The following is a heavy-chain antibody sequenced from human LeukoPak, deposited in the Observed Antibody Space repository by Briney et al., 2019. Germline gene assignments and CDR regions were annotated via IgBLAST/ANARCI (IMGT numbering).Heavy chain of an antibody. CDR3: ARGHGDYYPGNYVAY. CDR2: FRCSGATA. V-gene: IGHV3-23*01. CDR1: GFNFSNYD. Sequence: GGSLRLSCVASGFNFSNYDINWVRQAPGKGLGWVSSFRCSGATAFYADSVTGRFTISRDNSNNTLSQQMNSLRVDDTAIYYCARGHGDYYPGNYVAYWGQGAQVTVSS. D-gene: IGHD4-17*01. J-gene: IGHJ4*02.